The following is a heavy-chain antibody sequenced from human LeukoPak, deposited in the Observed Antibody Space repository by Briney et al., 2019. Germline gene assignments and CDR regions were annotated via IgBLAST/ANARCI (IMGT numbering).Heavy chain of an antibody. D-gene: IGHD6-19*01. J-gene: IGHJ4*02. CDR3: AEGSSSSGWYYFDY. Sequence: QPGGSLRLSCAASGFTFSSYAMSWVRQAPGKGLEWVSAISGSGGSTYYADSVKGRFTISRDNSKNTLYLQMNSLRAEDTAVYYCAEGSSSSGWYYFDYWGQGTLVTVSS. CDR2: ISGSGGST. V-gene: IGHV3-23*01. CDR1: GFTFSSYA.